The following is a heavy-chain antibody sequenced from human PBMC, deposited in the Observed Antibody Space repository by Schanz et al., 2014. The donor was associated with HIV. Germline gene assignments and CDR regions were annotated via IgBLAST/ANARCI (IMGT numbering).Heavy chain of an antibody. CDR3: GRVSGYYGMDV. Sequence: QVQLQQWGAGLLKPSATLSLTCAVYGGSFSDYYWTWIRQSPGKGLEWIGEINHSESTNYNPSLKRRVTLSVDTSKNQFSLKLSSVTAADTAVYYCGRVSGYYGMDVWGQGTAVTVSS. D-gene: IGHD6-25*01. CDR2: INHSEST. J-gene: IGHJ6*02. V-gene: IGHV4-34*02. CDR1: GGSFSDYY.